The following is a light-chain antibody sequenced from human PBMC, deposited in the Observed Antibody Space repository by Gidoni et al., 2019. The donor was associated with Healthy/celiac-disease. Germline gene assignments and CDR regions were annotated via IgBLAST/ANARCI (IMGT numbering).Light chain of an antibody. J-gene: IGKJ5*01. V-gene: IGKV1-39*01. Sequence: DIQMTQSPSSLSASVGDRVTITCRASQSISSYLNWYQQKPGKAPKLLIYAASSLQSGVPSRFSGSGSGTDFTLTIRILQPEDFATYYCQQSYSTPSITFGQGTRLEIK. CDR2: AAS. CDR1: QSISSY. CDR3: QQSYSTPSIT.